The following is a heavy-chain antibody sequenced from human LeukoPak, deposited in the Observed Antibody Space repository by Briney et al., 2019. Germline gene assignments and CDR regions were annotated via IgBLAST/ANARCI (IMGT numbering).Heavy chain of an antibody. CDR2: IYPGDSDT. CDR1: GYSFTNYW. D-gene: IGHD6-6*01. V-gene: IGHV5-51*01. CDR3: ARGRHSSIAARNWFDP. J-gene: IGHJ5*02. Sequence: GESLKISCKGSGYSFTNYWIGWVRQMPGKGLEWMGIIYPGDSDTRYSPSFQGQVTISADKSISTAYLQWSSLKASDTAMYYCARGRHSSIAARNWFDPWGQGTLVTVSS.